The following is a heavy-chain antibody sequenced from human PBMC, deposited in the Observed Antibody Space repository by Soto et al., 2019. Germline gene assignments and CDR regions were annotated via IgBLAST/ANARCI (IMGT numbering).Heavy chain of an antibody. D-gene: IGHD6-13*01. Sequence: ASVKVSCKASGYTFTSYYMHWVRQAPGQGLEWMGIINPSGGSTSYAQKFQGRVTMTRDTSTSTVYMELSSLRSEDTAVYYCAREYVSVAAAGTRLGDYYYYGMDVWGQGTTVTVSS. CDR1: GYTFTSYY. CDR3: AREYVSVAAAGTRLGDYYYYGMDV. V-gene: IGHV1-46*01. CDR2: INPSGGST. J-gene: IGHJ6*02.